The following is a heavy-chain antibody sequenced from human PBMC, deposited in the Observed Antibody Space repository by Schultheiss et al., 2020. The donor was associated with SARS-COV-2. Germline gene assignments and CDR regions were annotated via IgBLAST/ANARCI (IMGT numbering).Heavy chain of an antibody. CDR3: ARDDSSGYYYGKIDY. CDR1: GFNFDAYA. D-gene: IGHD3-22*01. Sequence: GGSLRLSCAASGFNFDAYAMHWVRQAPGKGLEWVSGISWNSGNIDYVDSVKGRFTISRDNAKKYLYLQMNSLRAEDTAFYYCARDDSSGYYYGKIDYWGQGTLVTVSS. CDR2: ISWNSGNI. V-gene: IGHV3-9*01. J-gene: IGHJ4*02.